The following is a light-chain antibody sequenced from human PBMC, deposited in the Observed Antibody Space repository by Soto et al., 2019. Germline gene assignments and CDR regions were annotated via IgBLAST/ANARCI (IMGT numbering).Light chain of an antibody. CDR2: GNS. V-gene: IGLV1-40*01. J-gene: IGLJ1*01. CDR3: QSYDSSLSGSYV. CDR1: SSNIGAGYD. Sequence: QSVLTQPPSVSGAPGQRVTISCTGSSSNIGAGYDVNWYQQLPGTASKLLIYGNSIRPSGVPDRFSGSKSGPSASLAITGLQAEDEADYYCQSYDSSLSGSYVFGTGTKLTVL.